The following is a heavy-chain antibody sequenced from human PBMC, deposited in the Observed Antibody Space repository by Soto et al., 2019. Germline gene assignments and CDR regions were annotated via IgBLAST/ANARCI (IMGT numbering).Heavy chain of an antibody. CDR1: GYTFTSSD. CDR2: MNPNNDNT. Sequence: QVQLVQSGAEVKKPGASVKVSCKASGYTFTSSDINWVRQASGQGLEWLGWMNPNNDNTGYAQKLQGRVTMTRNTSISTAYMELSSLSSEDTAVYYCAMGEGSGNFDYWGQGTLVTVAS. J-gene: IGHJ4*02. CDR3: AMGEGSGNFDY. D-gene: IGHD6-25*01. V-gene: IGHV1-8*01.